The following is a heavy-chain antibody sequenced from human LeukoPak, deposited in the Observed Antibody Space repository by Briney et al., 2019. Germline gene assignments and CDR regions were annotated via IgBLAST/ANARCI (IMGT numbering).Heavy chain of an antibody. V-gene: IGHV3-30*18. CDR3: AKDLYVEMATILDY. CDR1: GFTFSSYG. D-gene: IGHD5-24*01. CDR2: ISYDGSNK. J-gene: IGHJ4*02. Sequence: GGSLRLSCAASGFTFSSYGMHWVRQAPGKGLEWVAVISYDGSNKYYADSVKGRFTISRDNSKNTLYLQMNSLRAEDTAVYYCAKDLYVEMATILDYWGQGTLVTVSS.